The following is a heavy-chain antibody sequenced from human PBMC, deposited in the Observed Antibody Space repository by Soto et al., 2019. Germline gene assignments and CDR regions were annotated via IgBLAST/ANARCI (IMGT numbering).Heavy chain of an antibody. V-gene: IGHV4-59*01. CDR2: IYYSGST. D-gene: IGHD3-3*01. Sequence: SETLSLTCTVSGGSISSYYWSWIRQPPGKGLEWIGYIYYSGSTNYNPSLKSRVTISVDTSKNQFSLKLSSVTAADTAVYYCARGSGLRFLEWLPPLYGMDVWGQGTTVTVSS. CDR3: ARGSGLRFLEWLPPLYGMDV. CDR1: GGSISSYY. J-gene: IGHJ6*02.